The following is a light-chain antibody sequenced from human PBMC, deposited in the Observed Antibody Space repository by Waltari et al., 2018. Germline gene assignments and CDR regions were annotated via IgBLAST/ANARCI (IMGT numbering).Light chain of an antibody. V-gene: IGLV2-11*01. CDR1: SSDVGGSDY. Sequence: QSALTQPRSVSGSPGQSVTISCTGTSSDVGGSDYVSWYQQHPGKAPKLTIYDVTKRPSGVPDRFSGSKSGDTASLTISGLQAEDETDYYCCSYAGSYNFIFGGGTKLTVL. CDR2: DVT. J-gene: IGLJ2*01. CDR3: CSYAGSYNFI.